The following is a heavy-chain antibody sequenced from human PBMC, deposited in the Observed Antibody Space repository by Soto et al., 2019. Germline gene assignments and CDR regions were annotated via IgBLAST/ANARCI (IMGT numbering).Heavy chain of an antibody. D-gene: IGHD6-19*01. CDR3: AKAGYSSGWYSPYYFDY. J-gene: IGHJ4*02. CDR1: GFTLSSYA. V-gene: IGHV3-23*01. Sequence: PGGSLRLSCAASGFTLSSYAMSWVRQAPGKGLEWVSAISGSGGSTYYADSVKGRFTISRDNSKNTLYLQMNSLRAEDTAVYYCAKAGYSSGWYSPYYFDYWGQGTLVTVSS. CDR2: ISGSGGST.